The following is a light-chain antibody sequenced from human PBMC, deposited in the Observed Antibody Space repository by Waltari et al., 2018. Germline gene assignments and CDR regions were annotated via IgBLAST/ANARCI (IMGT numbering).Light chain of an antibody. CDR3: GTWDSSLSGAV. J-gene: IGLJ7*01. Sequence: QSVLPQPPSVSAAPGQRVTLSCSGGRSHIGNNYVSWYRQFPGTAPKLLIYEDNERPSGVPGRFSGSKSGTSATLDITGLQAGDEADYYCGTWDSSLSGAVFGGGTHLTVL. V-gene: IGLV1-51*02. CDR1: RSHIGNNY. CDR2: EDN.